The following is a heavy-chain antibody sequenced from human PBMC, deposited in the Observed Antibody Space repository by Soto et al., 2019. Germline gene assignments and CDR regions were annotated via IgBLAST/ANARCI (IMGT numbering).Heavy chain of an antibody. V-gene: IGHV1-2*02. J-gene: IGHJ6*02. CDR1: GYTFTGYY. CDR3: ASPGSISDAGERYYYYHNGMDV. CDR2: INPNSGGT. Sequence: GASVKVSCKASGYTFTGYYMHWVRQAPGQGLEWMGWINPNSGGTNYAQKFQGRVTMTRDTSISTAYMELSRLRSDDTAVYYCASPGSISDAGERYYYYHNGMDVWGQGTRVTVSS. D-gene: IGHD2-15*01.